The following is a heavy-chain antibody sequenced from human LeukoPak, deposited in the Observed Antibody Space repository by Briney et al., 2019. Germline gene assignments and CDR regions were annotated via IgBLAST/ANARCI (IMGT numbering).Heavy chain of an antibody. J-gene: IGHJ6*03. CDR1: GGSISSYY. V-gene: IGHV4-4*09. D-gene: IGHD6-6*01. CDR3: ARRQGYSSSSGYYYYYMDV. CDR2: IYTSGSI. Sequence: SETLSLTCTVAGGSISSYYWSWIRQPPGKGLEWIGYIYTSGSINYNPALKSRVNMSVDRSKIQFSLKLSSVTVAVTGVYYCARRQGYSSSSGYYYYYMDVWGKGTTVTVSS.